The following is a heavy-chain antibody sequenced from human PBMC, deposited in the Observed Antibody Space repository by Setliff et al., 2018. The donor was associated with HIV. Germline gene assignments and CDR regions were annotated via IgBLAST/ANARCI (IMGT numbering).Heavy chain of an antibody. Sequence: PSETLSLTCTVSGGSISNSRYYWSWNRQPPGKGLEWIGSIYYIGSTYYNPSLKSRVTISVDTSKNQFSLKLSSVTAADAAVYYCASRVYYYDSSGYLREEGFDPWGQGTLVTAPQ. CDR1: GGSISNSRYY. D-gene: IGHD3-22*01. V-gene: IGHV4-39*01. CDR2: IYYIGST. CDR3: ASRVYYYDSSGYLREEGFDP. J-gene: IGHJ5*02.